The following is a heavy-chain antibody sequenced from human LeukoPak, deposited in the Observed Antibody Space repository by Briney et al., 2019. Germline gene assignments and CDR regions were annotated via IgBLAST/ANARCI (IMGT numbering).Heavy chain of an antibody. CDR3: ARGADCSSTSCYDDGMDV. CDR2: INPNSGGT. D-gene: IGHD2-2*01. V-gene: IGHV1-2*04. J-gene: IGHJ6*04. CDR1: GYTFTGYY. Sequence: GASVKVSCKASGYTFTGYYMHWVRQAPGQGLEWMGWINPNSGGTNYAQKFQGWVTMTRDTSISTAYMELRRLRSDDTAVYYCARGADCSSTSCYDDGMDVWGKGTTVTVSS.